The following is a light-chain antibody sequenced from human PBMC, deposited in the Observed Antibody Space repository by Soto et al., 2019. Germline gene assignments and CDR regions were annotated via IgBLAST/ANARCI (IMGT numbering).Light chain of an antibody. CDR3: QQYGSSPWT. Sequence: EIVLTQSPGTLSLSPGESASLSCRASERVGSNHLAWYQQRPGRAPRLLIYGASSRATGIPDRFSGSGSGTDFTLTISRLEPEDFAVYYCQQYGSSPWTFGQGTKLDIK. J-gene: IGKJ1*01. V-gene: IGKV3-20*01. CDR1: ERVGSNH. CDR2: GAS.